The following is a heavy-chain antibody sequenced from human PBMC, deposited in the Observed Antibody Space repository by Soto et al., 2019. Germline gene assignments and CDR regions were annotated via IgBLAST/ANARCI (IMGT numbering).Heavy chain of an antibody. CDR2: ISGSGCKK. D-gene: IGHD1-26*01. J-gene: IGHJ5*02. CDR1: GFIFENFG. CDR3: AKNQGVELVPLATVEWFDP. Sequence: GGSLRLSCAASGFIFENFGMSWVRQAPGKGLEWISSISGSGCKKYYADSVKGRFTISRDNSKSTVYLELNNLSAEDTAVYHCAKNQGVELVPLATVEWFDPWGQGPVATGSS. V-gene: IGHV3-23*01.